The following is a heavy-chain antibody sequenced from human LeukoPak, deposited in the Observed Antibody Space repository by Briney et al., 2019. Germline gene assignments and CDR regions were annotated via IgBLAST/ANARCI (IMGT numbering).Heavy chain of an antibody. CDR1: GGSISSGGYS. Sequence: SETLSLTCAVSGGSISSGGYSWSWIRQPPGKGLEWIGEINHSGSTNYNPSLKSRVTISVDTSKNQFSLKLSSVTAADTAVYYCARGPRCSGGSCYRNWFDPWGQGTLVTVSS. CDR2: INHSGST. CDR3: ARGPRCSGGSCYRNWFDP. V-gene: IGHV4-34*01. D-gene: IGHD2-15*01. J-gene: IGHJ5*02.